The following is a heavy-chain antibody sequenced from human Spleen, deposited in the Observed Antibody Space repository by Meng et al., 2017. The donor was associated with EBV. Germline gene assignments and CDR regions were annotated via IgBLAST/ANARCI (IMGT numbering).Heavy chain of an antibody. CDR3: ARHTGDFDY. D-gene: IGHD2-8*02. J-gene: IGHJ4*02. V-gene: IGHV4-39*01. CDR2: ISSSGST. CDR1: GASISDSSAY. Sequence: QLHLQAPGPRLVGPSETLSLPCGVSGASISDSSAYWGWIRQSPRKGLEWIGTISSSGSTFYNPSLESRLTLSVDTTENHFALKLTSVTAADTAMYYCARHTGDFDYWGQGALVTVSS.